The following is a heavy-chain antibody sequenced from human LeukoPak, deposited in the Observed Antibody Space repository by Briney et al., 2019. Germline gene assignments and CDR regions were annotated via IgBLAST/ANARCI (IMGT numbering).Heavy chain of an antibody. CDR1: GFTFSSYS. D-gene: IGHD3-22*01. V-gene: IGHV3-23*01. CDR2: ISGSGGST. J-gene: IGHJ4*02. Sequence: GGSLRLSCAASGFTFSSYSMNWVRQAPGKGLEWVSAISGSGGSTYYADSVKGRFTISRDNSKNTLYLQMNSLRAEDTAVYYCAKDLNYYDSSGYYLSWGQGTLVTVSS. CDR3: AKDLNYYDSSGYYLS.